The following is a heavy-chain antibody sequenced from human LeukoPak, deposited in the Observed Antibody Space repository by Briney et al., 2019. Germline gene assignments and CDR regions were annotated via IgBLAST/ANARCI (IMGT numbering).Heavy chain of an antibody. V-gene: IGHV1-2*04. D-gene: IGHD2-2*01. CDR1: GGTFSSYA. CDR3: ARGDHIVVVPAGTTFDP. J-gene: IGHJ5*02. Sequence: GASVKVSCKASGGTFSSYAISWVRQAPGQGLEWMGWMNPNSGGTNYAQKFQGWVTMTRDTSISTAYMELSRLRSDDTAVYYCARGDHIVVVPAGTTFDPWGQGTLVTVSS. CDR2: MNPNSGGT.